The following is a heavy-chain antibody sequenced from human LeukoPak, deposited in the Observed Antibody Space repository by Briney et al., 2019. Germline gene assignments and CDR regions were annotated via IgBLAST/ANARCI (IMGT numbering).Heavy chain of an antibody. CDR2: FYPGDSDT. V-gene: IGHV5-51*01. Sequence: GESLKISCKGSGYIFTSYWIGWVRQMPGKGLECMGIFYPGDSDTRYSPSFRVQVTLSSAKSISTASLQWSSLKASDTAMYYCARIEYFDWLSQFDYWGQGTLVTVSS. J-gene: IGHJ4*02. D-gene: IGHD3-9*01. CDR3: ARIEYFDWLSQFDY. CDR1: GYIFTSYW.